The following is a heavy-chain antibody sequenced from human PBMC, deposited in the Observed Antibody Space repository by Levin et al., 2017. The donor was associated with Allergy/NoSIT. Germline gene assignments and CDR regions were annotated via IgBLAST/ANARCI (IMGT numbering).Heavy chain of an antibody. CDR3: VRGSSAGSY. J-gene: IGHJ4*02. D-gene: IGHD6-19*01. CDR1: GFTFSSHW. Sequence: SCAASGFTFSSHWMSWVRQAPGKGLEWVANIKQDGSETYSVDSVRGRFTISRDNAKNSLYLQMNSLRVEDTAVYYCVRGSSAGSYWGQGTLVTVSS. V-gene: IGHV3-7*04. CDR2: IKQDGSET.